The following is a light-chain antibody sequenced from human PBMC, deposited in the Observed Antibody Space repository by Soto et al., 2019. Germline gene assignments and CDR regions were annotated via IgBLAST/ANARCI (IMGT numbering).Light chain of an antibody. J-gene: IGKJ5*01. CDR3: QQYGSSPLLT. Sequence: EIVLTQSPGTLSLSPGERATLSCRASESVSNNYLAGYQQKPGQAPRLLIYGASKRATGIPDRFSGSGSGTDFTLTISRLEPEDFAVYYCQQYGSSPLLTFGQGTRLEIK. V-gene: IGKV3-20*01. CDR1: ESVSNNY. CDR2: GAS.